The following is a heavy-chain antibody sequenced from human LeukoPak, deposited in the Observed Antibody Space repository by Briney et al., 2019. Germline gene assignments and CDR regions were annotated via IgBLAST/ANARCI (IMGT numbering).Heavy chain of an antibody. V-gene: IGHV3-7*03. D-gene: IGHD4-17*01. CDR1: GFTFSSYW. Sequence: PGGSLRLSCAASGFTFSSYWMSWVRQAPGKGLEWVANIKQDGSEKYYVDSVKGRFTISRDNAKNSLYLQMNSLRAEDTAVYYCARDVVHDYGDYSDYWGQGTLVTVSS. J-gene: IGHJ4*02. CDR2: IKQDGSEK. CDR3: ARDVVHDYGDYSDY.